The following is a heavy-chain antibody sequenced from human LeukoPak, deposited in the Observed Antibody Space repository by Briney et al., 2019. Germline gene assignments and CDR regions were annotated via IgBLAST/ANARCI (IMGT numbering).Heavy chain of an antibody. CDR3: ARGSRYCSSTSCYTSYYGMDV. D-gene: IGHD2-2*02. CDR1: GYTFTSYD. Sequence: GASVKVSCKASGYTFTSYDINWVRQATGQGAEWMGWMNPNSGNTGYAQKFQGRVTMTRNTSISTAYMELSSLRSEDTAVYYCARGSRYCSSTSCYTSYYGMDVWGQGTTVTVSS. V-gene: IGHV1-8*01. J-gene: IGHJ6*02. CDR2: MNPNSGNT.